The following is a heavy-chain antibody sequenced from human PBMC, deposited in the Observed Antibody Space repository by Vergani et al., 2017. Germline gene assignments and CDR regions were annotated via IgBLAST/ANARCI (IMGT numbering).Heavy chain of an antibody. CDR1: GFTFGDYA. V-gene: IGHV3-49*03. D-gene: IGHD3-3*01. CDR2: IRSKAYGGTT. J-gene: IGHJ4*02. CDR3: TLLDFWSGYPWD. Sequence: EVQLVESGGGLVQPGRSLRLSCTASGFTFGDYAMSWFRQAPGKGLEWVGFIRSKAYGGTTEYAASVKGRFTISRDDSKSIAYLQMNSLKTDDTAVYYCTLLDFWSGYPWDWGQGTLVTVSS.